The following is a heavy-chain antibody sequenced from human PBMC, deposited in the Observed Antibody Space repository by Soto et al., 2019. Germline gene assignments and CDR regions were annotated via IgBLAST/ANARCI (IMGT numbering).Heavy chain of an antibody. CDR1: GDSINSDKYY. D-gene: IGHD3-9*01. V-gene: IGHV4-39*01. CDR3: ARLEGLATISYYIDF. Sequence: QLQLQESGTGLVKPSETLSLTCSVSGDSINSDKYYWGWIRQPPGKGLEWIGSIYFRGNTYYNPSLQTRVTISLHTYKSQFSLKLNSVTAADSAVYFCARLEGLATISYYIDFWGQGALVTVSS. J-gene: IGHJ4*02. CDR2: IYFRGNT.